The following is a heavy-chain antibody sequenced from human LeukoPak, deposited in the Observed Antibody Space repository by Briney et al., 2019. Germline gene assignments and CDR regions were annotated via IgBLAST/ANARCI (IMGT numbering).Heavy chain of an antibody. CDR3: AKGPPDSSSWYKRTEG. V-gene: IGHV3-23*01. Sequence: GGSLRLSCAASGFTFSSYAMSWVRQAPGRGLERVSGISGSGGSTYYADTVKGRFTISRDNSKNTLYLQMNSLRAEDTAVYYCAKGPPDSSSWYKRTEGWGQGTLVTVSS. D-gene: IGHD6-13*01. CDR1: GFTFSSYA. CDR2: ISGSGGST. J-gene: IGHJ4*02.